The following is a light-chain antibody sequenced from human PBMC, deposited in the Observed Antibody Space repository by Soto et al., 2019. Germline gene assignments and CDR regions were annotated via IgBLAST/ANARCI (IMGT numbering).Light chain of an antibody. J-gene: IGKJ1*01. CDR1: QSISNSY. CDR2: GAS. CDR3: QQYGISPST. Sequence: EIVLTQSPGTLSLSPGERATLSCRASQSISNSYLAWYQQKPGQAPRLLIHGASSRATGIPDRFSGTGSATDFPLTISRLEPEDFAVYYCQQYGISPSTFGQGTKVEIK. V-gene: IGKV3-20*01.